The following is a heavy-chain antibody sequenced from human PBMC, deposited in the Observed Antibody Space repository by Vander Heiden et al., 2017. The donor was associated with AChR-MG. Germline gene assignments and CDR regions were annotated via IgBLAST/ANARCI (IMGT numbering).Heavy chain of an antibody. CDR1: GWSFSGYY. Sequence: QVQLQQWGAGLLKPSETLSPTCAVYGWSFSGYYWTWIRQPPGKGLEWIGEITHSGITNYNPSLKRRVTISVDTSKNQFSLMLSSVTAADTAVYYGARGRRWLQRSFDYWGQGTPVTVSS. V-gene: IGHV4-34*01. CDR3: ARGRRWLQRSFDY. D-gene: IGHD5-18*01. CDR2: ITHSGIT. J-gene: IGHJ4*02.